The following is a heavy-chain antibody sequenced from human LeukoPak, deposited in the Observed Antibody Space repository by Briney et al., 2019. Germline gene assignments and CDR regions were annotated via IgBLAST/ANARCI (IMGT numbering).Heavy chain of an antibody. CDR3: AKKPSGGGYEDY. V-gene: IGHV4-61*02. D-gene: IGHD5-12*01. Sequence: SQTLSLTCTVSGGSISSSSYYWSWIRQPAGKGLEWIGRIYTSGSTNYNPSLKSRVTISVDTSKNQFSLKLSSVTAADTAVYYCAKKPSGGGYEDYWGQGTLVTVSS. CDR2: IYTSGST. J-gene: IGHJ4*02. CDR1: GGSISSSSYY.